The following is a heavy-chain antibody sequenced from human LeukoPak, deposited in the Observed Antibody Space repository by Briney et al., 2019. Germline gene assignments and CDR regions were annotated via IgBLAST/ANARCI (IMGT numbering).Heavy chain of an antibody. Sequence: GGSLRLSCAASGFTFDDYAMLWVRQAPGKGLEWLSGISWNSGSIGYADSVKGRFTISRDNAKNSLYLQMNSLRAEDTALYYCAREANYYDSSGYLDYWGQGTLVTVSS. D-gene: IGHD3-22*01. V-gene: IGHV3-9*01. CDR1: GFTFDDYA. CDR2: ISWNSGSI. CDR3: AREANYYDSSGYLDY. J-gene: IGHJ4*02.